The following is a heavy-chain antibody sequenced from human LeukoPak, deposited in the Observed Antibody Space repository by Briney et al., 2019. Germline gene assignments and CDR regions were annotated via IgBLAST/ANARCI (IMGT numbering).Heavy chain of an antibody. CDR3: AKEGGGSIWYFDL. Sequence: ASVKVSCKATGYTFSDYPLHWVRQAPGQGLEWMGWISAYNGNTLYAQKFQDRVTMTTDTSTSTAYMELRSLRFDDTAMYYCAKEGGGSIWYFDLWGRGTLVTVSS. V-gene: IGHV1-18*01. J-gene: IGHJ2*01. CDR2: ISAYNGNT. D-gene: IGHD6-25*01. CDR1: GYTFSDYP.